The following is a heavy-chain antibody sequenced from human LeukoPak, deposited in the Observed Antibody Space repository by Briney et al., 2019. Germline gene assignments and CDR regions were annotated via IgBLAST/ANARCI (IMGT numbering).Heavy chain of an antibody. Sequence: SETLSLTCTVSGGSMSSYYWSWIRQPPGKGLEWIGYIHYSGSTNYNPSLKSRVTMSIDTSKNQFSLKLSSVTAADTAVYYCAAGTYEPTGYYYGMDVWGQGTTVTVSS. CDR3: AAGTYEPTGYYYGMDV. CDR2: IHYSGST. V-gene: IGHV4-59*01. D-gene: IGHD2-8*02. J-gene: IGHJ6*02. CDR1: GGSMSSYY.